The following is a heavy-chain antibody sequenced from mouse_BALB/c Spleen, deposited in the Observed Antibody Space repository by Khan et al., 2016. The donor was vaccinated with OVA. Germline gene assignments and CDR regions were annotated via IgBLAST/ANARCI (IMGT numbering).Heavy chain of an antibody. CDR3: GREGGYRYDMDY. V-gene: IGHV9-3-1*01. CDR1: GYTFTNYG. D-gene: IGHD2-2*01. Sequence: QIQLVQSGPELKKPGETVKISCKASGYTFTNYGMHWVQQAPGKGLKWMGWINTYTGEPPYADDFKGRFAFTLETSASTAYLQINNLKNEDTAVYCCGREGGYRYDMDYWGQGTAVTVSA. J-gene: IGHJ4*01. CDR2: INTYTGEP.